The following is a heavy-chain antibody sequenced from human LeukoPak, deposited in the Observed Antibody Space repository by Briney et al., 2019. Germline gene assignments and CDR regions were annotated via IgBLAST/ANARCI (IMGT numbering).Heavy chain of an antibody. J-gene: IGHJ4*01. CDR1: GFTFSNAW. D-gene: IGHD3/OR15-3a*01. V-gene: IGHV3-15*01. CDR3: TTDSYDL. Sequence: GGSLRLSCAASGFTFSNAWMTWARQAPGKGLEWVGRILRKTDGGTTDYAAPVKGRFSISRDDSKNTLYSQMNSLKTEDTAVYYCTTDSYDLWGHGTLVLVSS. CDR2: ILRKTDGGTT.